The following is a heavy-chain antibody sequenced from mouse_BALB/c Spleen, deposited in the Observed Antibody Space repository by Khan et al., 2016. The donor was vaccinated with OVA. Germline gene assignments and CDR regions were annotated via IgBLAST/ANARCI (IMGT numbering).Heavy chain of an antibody. D-gene: IGHD2-3*01. CDR2: FYPGSGTI. V-gene: IGHV1-62-2*01. Sequence: QVQLQQSGAELVKPGASVKLSCKASGYTFTENIIHWVKQRSGQGLEWIGWFYPGSGTIKYNEKFKDKATLTADKSSSTVYMELSRLPSEDSAVYFCARHEDGNDGYYDYAMDYWGQGTSVTVSS. CDR3: ARHEDGNDGYYDYAMDY. CDR1: GYTFTENI. J-gene: IGHJ4*01.